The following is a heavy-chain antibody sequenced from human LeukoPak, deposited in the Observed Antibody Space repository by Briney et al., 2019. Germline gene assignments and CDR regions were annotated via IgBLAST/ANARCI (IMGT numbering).Heavy chain of an antibody. CDR3: ARGRGHGSGSYYNPRYWYFDL. V-gene: IGHV4-34*01. CDR1: GGSFSGYY. J-gene: IGHJ2*01. D-gene: IGHD3-10*01. CDR2: INHSGST. Sequence: SETLSLTCAVYGGSFSGYYWSWIRQPPGKGLEWIGEINHSGSTNYNPSLKSRVTISVDTSKNQFSLKLSSATAADTAVYYCARGRGHGSGSYYNPRYWYFDLWGRGTLVTVSS.